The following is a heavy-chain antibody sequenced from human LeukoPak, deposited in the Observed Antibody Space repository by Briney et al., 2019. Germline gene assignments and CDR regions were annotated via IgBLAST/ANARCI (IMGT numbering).Heavy chain of an antibody. V-gene: IGHV3-7*01. CDR1: GFTFTDYW. CDR2: IQRGGSES. CDR3: ARVGTWELQRVFDY. Sequence: GGSLRLSCAASGFTFTDYWMTWVRQVPGKGLERVANIQRGGSESYYVDSVKGRFTISRENAKNSLYLQMDSLRVEDTAVYYCARVGTWELQRVFDYWGQGTPVTVSS. D-gene: IGHD1-26*01. J-gene: IGHJ4*02.